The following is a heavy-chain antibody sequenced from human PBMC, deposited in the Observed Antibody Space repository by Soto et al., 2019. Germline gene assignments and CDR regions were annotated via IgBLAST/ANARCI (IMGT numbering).Heavy chain of an antibody. CDR3: ARDLSYGSGSRGGPDV. CDR1: GYTFTSYG. J-gene: IGHJ6*04. Sequence: ASVKVSCKASGYTFTSYGISWVRQAPGQGLEWMGWISAYNGNTNYAQKLQGRVTMTTDTSTSTAYMELRSLRSDDTAVYYCARDLSYGSGSRGGPDVWGKGTTVTVSS. CDR2: ISAYNGNT. D-gene: IGHD3-10*01. V-gene: IGHV1-18*01.